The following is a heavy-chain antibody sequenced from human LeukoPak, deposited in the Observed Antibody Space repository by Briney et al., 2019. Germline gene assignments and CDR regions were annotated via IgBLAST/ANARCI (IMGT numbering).Heavy chain of an antibody. CDR3: ARALSTYYYYYMDV. J-gene: IGHJ6*03. Sequence: KPSETLSLTCTVSGGSISSSGYYWSWIRQPPGKGLEWIGYIYYSGSTNYNPSLKSRVAISVDTSKNQFSLKLSSVTAADTAVYYCARALSTYYYYYMDVWGKGTTVTVSS. CDR2: IYYSGST. CDR1: GGSISSSGYY. D-gene: IGHD5/OR15-5a*01. V-gene: IGHV4-61*08.